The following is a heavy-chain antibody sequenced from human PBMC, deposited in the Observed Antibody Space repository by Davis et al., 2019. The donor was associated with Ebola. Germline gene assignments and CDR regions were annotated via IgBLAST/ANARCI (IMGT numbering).Heavy chain of an antibody. D-gene: IGHD3-10*01. CDR3: ARAILVEYYFDY. CDR2: INPNSGGT. V-gene: IGHV1-2*02. J-gene: IGHJ4*02. Sequence: ASVKVSCKASGYTFTGYYMHWVRQAPGQGLEWMGWINPNSGGTNYAQKFQGRVTMTRDTSISTAYMELSRLRSDDTAVYYCARAILVEYYFDYWGQGTLVTVSS. CDR1: GYTFTGYY.